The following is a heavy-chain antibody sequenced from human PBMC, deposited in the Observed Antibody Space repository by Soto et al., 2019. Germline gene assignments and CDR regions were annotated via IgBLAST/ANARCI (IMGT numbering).Heavy chain of an antibody. CDR2: TIPAIDLI. D-gene: IGHD3-10*01. J-gene: IGHJ4*02. V-gene: IGHV1-69*02. CDR3: ARTGSFDY. Sequence: QVQLVQSGAEVKKPGASVKVSCKASAGTFDTYSIMWVRQGPGQGLEWMGRTIPAIDLINYAQKFQGRFTITVDKSTTTVYMELRSLRYEDTAIYYCARTGSFDYWGQGTLVTVSS. CDR1: AGTFDTYS.